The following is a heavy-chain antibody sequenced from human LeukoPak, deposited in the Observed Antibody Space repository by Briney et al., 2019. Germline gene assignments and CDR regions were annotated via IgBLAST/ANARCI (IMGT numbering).Heavy chain of an antibody. J-gene: IGHJ6*02. V-gene: IGHV3-74*01. CDR3: ARDYGRSRDYGMDV. CDR1: GSTFSNYW. CDR2: INRDGSST. D-gene: IGHD3-10*01. Sequence: GGSLRLSCAASGSTFSNYWMHWVRQAPGKGLVWVSRINRDGSSTTYADSVKGRFTISRDNAKNTLYLQMNSLRAEDTAVYYCARDYGRSRDYGMDVWGQGTTVTVSS.